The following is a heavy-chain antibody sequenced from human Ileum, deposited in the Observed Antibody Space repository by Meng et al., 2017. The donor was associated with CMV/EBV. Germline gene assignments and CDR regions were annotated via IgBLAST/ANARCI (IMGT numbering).Heavy chain of an antibody. V-gene: IGHV3-74*01. CDR1: GLSINGYW. CDR2: ISSDAGST. Sequence: GGSLRLSCAGSGLSINGYWIHWVRQPPGKGLVWVSRISSDAGSTGYADSVQGRFTISRDNSKNTLFLQMHSLSAEDTAVYYCAREVTIKYGASHFDYWGQGTLVTVSS. J-gene: IGHJ4*02. D-gene: IGHD2-2*01. CDR3: AREVTIKYGASHFDY.